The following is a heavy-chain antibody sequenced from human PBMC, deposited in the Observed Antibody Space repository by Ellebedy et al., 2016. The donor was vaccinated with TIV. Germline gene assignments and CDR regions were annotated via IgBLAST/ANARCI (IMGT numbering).Heavy chain of an antibody. D-gene: IGHD2-2*03. CDR2: IYPGDSDT. Sequence: GESLKISCKGSGYSFTSYWIGWVRQIPGKGLEWMGIIYPGDSDTRYSPSFQGQVTISADKSISTAYLQWSSLKASDTAMYYCARLVDIVVVPAPTWFDYWGQGTLVTVSS. CDR1: GYSFTSYW. J-gene: IGHJ4*02. CDR3: ARLVDIVVVPAPTWFDY. V-gene: IGHV5-51*01.